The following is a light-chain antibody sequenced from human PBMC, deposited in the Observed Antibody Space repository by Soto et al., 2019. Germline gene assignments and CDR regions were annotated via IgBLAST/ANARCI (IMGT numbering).Light chain of an antibody. Sequence: ENVLTQSPGTLSLSPGERATLSCRASQSISSTYLAWYQQKPGQPPRLLMYGASNRATGIPDRFSGSGSGTDFTLTSSRLEPEDFAVYYCQLYSGSPPLTFGGGTKVEIK. CDR1: QSISSTY. CDR2: GAS. V-gene: IGKV3-20*01. CDR3: QLYSGSPPLT. J-gene: IGKJ4*01.